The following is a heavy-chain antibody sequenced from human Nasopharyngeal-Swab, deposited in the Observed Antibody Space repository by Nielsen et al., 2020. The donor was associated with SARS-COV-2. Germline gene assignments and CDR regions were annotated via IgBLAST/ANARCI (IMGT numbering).Heavy chain of an antibody. CDR1: GFTFSDYY. CDR3: ALRGGSHD. Sequence: GGSLRLSCAASGFTFSDYYMDWVRQAPGKGLEWVGRIRNKADSYTTEYAASVKGRFTITRDDSKNSLYLQMNSLKTEDTAVYYCALRGGSHDWGQGTLVTVSS. D-gene: IGHD2-15*01. J-gene: IGHJ4*02. V-gene: IGHV3-72*01. CDR2: IRNKADSYTT.